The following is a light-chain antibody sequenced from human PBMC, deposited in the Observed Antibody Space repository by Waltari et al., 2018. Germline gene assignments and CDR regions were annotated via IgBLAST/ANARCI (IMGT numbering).Light chain of an antibody. J-gene: IGLJ2*01. CDR3: SSYAGNCNLVV. Sequence: QCALTQPASVSGSPGQSITISCTGTSSDVGRYNLVSWYQQPPGKAPKLMIYEPSKRPSGVSNRFSGSKSGNTASLTISGLQAEDEADYYCSSYAGNCNLVVFGGGTKLTVL. CDR2: EPS. CDR1: SSDVGRYNL. V-gene: IGLV2-23*01.